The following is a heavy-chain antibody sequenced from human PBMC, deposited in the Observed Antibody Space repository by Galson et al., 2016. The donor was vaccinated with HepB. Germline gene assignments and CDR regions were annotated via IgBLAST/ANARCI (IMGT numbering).Heavy chain of an antibody. D-gene: IGHD3-3*01. CDR3: ARVGRLDFWSGFYVPPFDF. CDR1: GGSISSGDYY. V-gene: IGHV4-31*01. CDR2: ISYSGST. Sequence: TLSLTCTVSGGSISSGDYYWSWIRQRPGKGLEWIGYISYSGSTYYNPSLKSQVTISVDTSKNQFSLKLSSVTAADTAVYYCARVGRLDFWSGFYVPPFDFWGQGTLVTVSS. J-gene: IGHJ4*02.